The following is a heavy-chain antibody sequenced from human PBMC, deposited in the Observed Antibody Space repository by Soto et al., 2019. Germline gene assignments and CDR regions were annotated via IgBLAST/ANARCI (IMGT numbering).Heavy chain of an antibody. D-gene: IGHD5-12*01. CDR3: ARHYGDGYDYVDY. J-gene: IGHJ4*02. CDR1: GWSINTYY. V-gene: IGHV4-59*08. Sequence: PSETLSLTCTVSGWSINTYYWSWIRQPPGKGLEWIGYIYYRANPNYNPSLKSRVTISQDTSKNQFSLKLSSVTAADTAVYYCARHYGDGYDYVDYWSQGTLVTVSS. CDR2: IYYRANP.